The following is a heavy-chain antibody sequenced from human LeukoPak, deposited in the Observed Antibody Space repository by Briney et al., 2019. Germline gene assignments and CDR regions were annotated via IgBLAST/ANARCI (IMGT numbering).Heavy chain of an antibody. CDR1: GYTFTSYD. CDR2: MNPNSGNT. Sequence: APVKVSCKASGYTFTSYDINWVRQATGQGLEWMGWMNPNSGNTGYAQKFQGRVTVTRNTSISTAYMELSSLRSEDTAVYYCASLWYCSGGSCPFDYWGQGTLVTVSS. D-gene: IGHD2-15*01. J-gene: IGHJ4*02. CDR3: ASLWYCSGGSCPFDY. V-gene: IGHV1-8*01.